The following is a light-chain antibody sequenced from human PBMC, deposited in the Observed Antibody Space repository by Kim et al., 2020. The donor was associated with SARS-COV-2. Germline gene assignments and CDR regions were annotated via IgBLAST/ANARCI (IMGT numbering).Light chain of an antibody. Sequence: ASVGDRVTITCRASQNISSYLNWYQQKPGKAPKLLIDAASSLQSGVPSWFSGSGSGTDFTLTISSLQPEDFATYYCQQSYSTPLTFGGGTKLEIK. CDR2: AAS. J-gene: IGKJ4*01. CDR1: QNISSY. V-gene: IGKV1-39*01. CDR3: QQSYSTPLT.